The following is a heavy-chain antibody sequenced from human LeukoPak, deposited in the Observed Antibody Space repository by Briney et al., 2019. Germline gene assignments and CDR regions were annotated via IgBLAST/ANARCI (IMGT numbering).Heavy chain of an antibody. J-gene: IGHJ4*02. CDR1: GYTFTGYY. CDR2: ISAYNGNT. V-gene: IGHV1-18*04. Sequence: ASVKLSCKASGYTFTGYYMNWDRHAPGQGLEWMGLISAYNGNTNYAQKLQGRVTMTTDTSTRTAYMELRSLRSDDTAVYYCARPILGQPAALVDYWGQGTLVTVSS. CDR3: ARPILGQPAALVDY. D-gene: IGHD2-2*01.